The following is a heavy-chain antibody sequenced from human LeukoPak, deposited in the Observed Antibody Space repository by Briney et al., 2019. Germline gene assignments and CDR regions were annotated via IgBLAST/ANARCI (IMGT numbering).Heavy chain of an antibody. Sequence: PSETLSLTCTVSGGSISSYYWSWIRQPPGRGLEWIGYIYYSGSTNYNPSLKSRVTISVDTSKNQFSLKLSSVTAADTAVYYCARDGESGYGEDYWGQGTLVTVSS. CDR2: IYYSGST. V-gene: IGHV4-59*12. CDR1: GGSISSYY. CDR3: ARDGESGYGEDY. D-gene: IGHD3-10*01. J-gene: IGHJ4*02.